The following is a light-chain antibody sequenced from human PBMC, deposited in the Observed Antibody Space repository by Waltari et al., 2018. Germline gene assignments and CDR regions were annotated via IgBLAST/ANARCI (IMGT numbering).Light chain of an antibody. J-gene: IGLJ2*01. CDR1: TNDIGVFNY. Sequence: QSALTQPASVSGSPGQSITISCTGTTNDIGVFNYVAWYQQPPGKAPQLLLYGVSSRPSVVSHRFSGSKSGNTASLTITGLQAEDEAEYFCSSFTSSSTLIVFGGGTKVAVL. CDR3: SSFTSSSTLIV. V-gene: IGLV2-14*01. CDR2: GVS.